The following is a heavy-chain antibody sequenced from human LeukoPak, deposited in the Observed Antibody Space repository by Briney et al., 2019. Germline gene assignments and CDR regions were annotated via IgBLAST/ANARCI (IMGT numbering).Heavy chain of an antibody. D-gene: IGHD2-2*01. J-gene: IGHJ4*02. CDR1: GFTFDNYA. V-gene: IGHV3-23*01. CDR2: ISGRGDGT. CDR3: ANVQYQLPPATWPSIY. Sequence: GGSLRLSCAASGFTFDNYAMSWVRQAPTKGLKWVSSISGRGDGTYYTDSVKGRFTISRDNSKNTLYLQMNSLRAEDTRVYYCANVQYQLPPATWPSIYWGQGTLVTVSS.